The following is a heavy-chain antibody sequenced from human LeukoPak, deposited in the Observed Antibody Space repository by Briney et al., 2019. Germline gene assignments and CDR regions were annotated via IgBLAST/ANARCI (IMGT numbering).Heavy chain of an antibody. Sequence: PGGSLRLSCAASGFAFSRYWMHWVRQVPGKGLVWVSRINTDGSSATYADSVRGRFTISRDNAKNTLDLQMNSLRAEDTALYYCVRVRSGYYFDSWGQGTLVTVSS. CDR2: INTDGSSA. D-gene: IGHD3-22*01. J-gene: IGHJ4*02. CDR3: VRVRSGYYFDS. V-gene: IGHV3-74*01. CDR1: GFAFSRYW.